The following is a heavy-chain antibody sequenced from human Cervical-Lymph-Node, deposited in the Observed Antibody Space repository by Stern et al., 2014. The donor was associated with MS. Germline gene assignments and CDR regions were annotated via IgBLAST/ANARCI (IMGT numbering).Heavy chain of an antibody. Sequence: QVQLQQWGAGLLKPSETLSLTCAVYGGSFSGYYWSWIRQPPGKGLEWIGEINHSGSTNYNPSLKSRVTISVDTSKNQFSLKLSSVTAADTAVYYCARTVAVQRIGAFDIWGQGTMVTVSS. CDR2: INHSGST. CDR1: GGSFSGYY. J-gene: IGHJ3*02. CDR3: ARTVAVQRIGAFDI. D-gene: IGHD1-1*01. V-gene: IGHV4-34*01.